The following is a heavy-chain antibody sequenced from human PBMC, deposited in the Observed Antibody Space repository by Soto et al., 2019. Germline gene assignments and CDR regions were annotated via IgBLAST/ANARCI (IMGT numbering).Heavy chain of an antibody. V-gene: IGHV3-23*01. Sequence: EVPLLESGGGLVQPGGSLRLSCAASGFTFSSYAMSWVRQAPGKGLEWVSAISGSGGSTYYADSVKGRFTISRDNSKNTLYLQMNSLRAEDTAVYYCAKFFPIVVVVAATPGPDPDAFDIWGQGTMVTVSS. CDR1: GFTFSSYA. J-gene: IGHJ3*02. D-gene: IGHD2-15*01. CDR2: ISGSGGST. CDR3: AKFFPIVVVVAATPGPDPDAFDI.